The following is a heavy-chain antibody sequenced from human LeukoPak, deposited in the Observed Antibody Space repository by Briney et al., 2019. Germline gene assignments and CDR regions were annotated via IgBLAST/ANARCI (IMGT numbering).Heavy chain of an antibody. V-gene: IGHV3-53*01. CDR2: IYSGGST. D-gene: IGHD6-19*01. CDR1: GFTFSSNY. J-gene: IGHJ4*02. Sequence: GGSLRLSCAASGFTFSSNYMSWVRQAPGKGLEWVSIIYSGGSTIYSDSVKGGFTISRDNSKNTPYLQMNSLRAEDTAVYYCARQSFSVVAGSGVDYWGQGTLVTVSS. CDR3: ARQSFSVVAGSGVDY.